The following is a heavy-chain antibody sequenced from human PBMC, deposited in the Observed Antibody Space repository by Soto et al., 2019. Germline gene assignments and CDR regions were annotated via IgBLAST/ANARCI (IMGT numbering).Heavy chain of an antibody. J-gene: IGHJ4*02. CDR3: ARPGGSGWFYFDS. CDR2: IYYSGST. V-gene: IGHV4-39*02. Sequence: SETLSLTCIVSGESISGTIYYWGWIRQHPGKGLEWIGSIYYSGSTYYNPSLKSRVTISVDTSKNHFSLKLTSVSAADTAVYYCARPGGSGWFYFDSWGQGSQVTVSS. D-gene: IGHD6-13*01. CDR1: GESISGTIYY.